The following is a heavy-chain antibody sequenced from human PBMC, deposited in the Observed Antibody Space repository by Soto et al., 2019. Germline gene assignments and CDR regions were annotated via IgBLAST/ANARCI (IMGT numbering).Heavy chain of an antibody. Sequence: PGGSLRLSCAASGFTFSSYGVHWVRQAPGKGLEWVAVISYDGSNKYYADSVKGRFTISRDNSKNTLYLQMNSLRAEDTAVYYCAKDGLMAYYYYYGMDVWGQGTTVTVSS. CDR2: ISYDGSNK. D-gene: IGHD6-19*01. CDR1: GFTFSSYG. V-gene: IGHV3-30*18. CDR3: AKDGLMAYYYYYGMDV. J-gene: IGHJ6*02.